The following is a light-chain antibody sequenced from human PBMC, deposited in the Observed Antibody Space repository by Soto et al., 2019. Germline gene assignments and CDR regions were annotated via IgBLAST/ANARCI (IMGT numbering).Light chain of an antibody. J-gene: IGKJ2*01. V-gene: IGKV1-39*01. CDR3: QQTYSTPYT. CDR2: TSG. Sequence: QMTQSPSSLSASVGDRVTITCRASQRITTYLNWYQQKPGEAPKLLISTSGTLQRGVPSRFSGSRARTDFTLTITALRPEDFATYFCQQTYSTPYTFGQGTKLEIK. CDR1: QRITTY.